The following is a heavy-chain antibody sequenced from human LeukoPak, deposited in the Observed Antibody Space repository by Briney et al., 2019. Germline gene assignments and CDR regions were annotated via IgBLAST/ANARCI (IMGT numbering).Heavy chain of an antibody. V-gene: IGHV3-66*02. Sequence: GGSLRLSCAASGFSVSNHYMAWVRQAPGRRLEWVSFIWADGTTFYTDSVRGRFTVSRDQFKDTLYLQMSSLRPEDTARYYCARDVAGIESWVELDPWGQGTQVTVSA. CDR3: ARDVAGIESWVELDP. D-gene: IGHD2-21*01. J-gene: IGHJ5*02. CDR2: IWADGTT. CDR1: GFSVSNHY.